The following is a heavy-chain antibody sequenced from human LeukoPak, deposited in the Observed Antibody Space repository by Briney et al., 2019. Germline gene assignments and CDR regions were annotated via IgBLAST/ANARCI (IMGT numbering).Heavy chain of an antibody. CDR1: GGSISSYY. J-gene: IGHJ4*02. V-gene: IGHV4-59*01. CDR3: ARASGDTAMVTSPDYFDY. CDR2: IYYSGST. Sequence: SETLSLTCTVSGGSISSYYWSWIRQPPGEGLERIGYIYYSGSTNYNPSLKSRVTISVDTSKNQFSLKLSSVTAADTAVYYCARASGDTAMVTSPDYFDYWGQGTLVTVSS. D-gene: IGHD5-18*01.